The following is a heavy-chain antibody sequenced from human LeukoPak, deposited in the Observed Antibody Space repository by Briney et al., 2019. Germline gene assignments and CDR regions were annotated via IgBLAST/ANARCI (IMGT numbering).Heavy chain of an antibody. Sequence: ASVKVSCKASGYTFPTYGISGCRKAPGQGLEWMGGISAYNGNTNYAQKLQGRVTMTTDTSTSTAYMELRSLRSDDTAVYYCARIVPAAIPPWFDPWGQGTLVTVSS. J-gene: IGHJ5*02. CDR2: ISAYNGNT. V-gene: IGHV1-18*01. CDR1: GYTFPTYG. D-gene: IGHD2-2*01. CDR3: ARIVPAAIPPWFDP.